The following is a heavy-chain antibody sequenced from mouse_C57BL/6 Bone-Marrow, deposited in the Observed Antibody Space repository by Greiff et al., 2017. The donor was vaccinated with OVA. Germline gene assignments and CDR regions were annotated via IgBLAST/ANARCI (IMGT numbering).Heavy chain of an antibody. Sequence: VHVKQSGAELVKPGASVKLSCTASGFNIKDYYMHWVKQRTEQGLEWIGRIDPEDGETKYAPKFQGKATITADTSSNTAYLQLSSLTSEDTAVYYCAPHYYGSKKDYYAMDYWGQGTSVTVSS. J-gene: IGHJ4*01. CDR2: IDPEDGET. V-gene: IGHV14-2*01. CDR1: GFNIKDYY. CDR3: APHYYGSKKDYYAMDY. D-gene: IGHD1-1*01.